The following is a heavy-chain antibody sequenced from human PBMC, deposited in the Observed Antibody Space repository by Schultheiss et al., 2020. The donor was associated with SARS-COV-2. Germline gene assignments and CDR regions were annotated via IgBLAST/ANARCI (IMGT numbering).Heavy chain of an antibody. Sequence: GESLKISCAASGFTFSSYSMNWVRQAPGKGLEWVSSISSSSSYIYFADSVKGRFTISRDNAKNSLYLQMNSLRAEDTAVYYCARSENTVVTGDYFDYWGQGTLVTVSS. CDR3: ARSENTVVTGDYFDY. D-gene: IGHD4-23*01. J-gene: IGHJ4*02. CDR2: ISSSSSYI. V-gene: IGHV3-21*01. CDR1: GFTFSSYS.